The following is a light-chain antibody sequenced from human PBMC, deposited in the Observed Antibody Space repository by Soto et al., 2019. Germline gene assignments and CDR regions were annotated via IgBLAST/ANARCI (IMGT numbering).Light chain of an antibody. CDR3: HQFASSPLT. J-gene: IGKJ4*01. V-gene: IGKV3-20*01. Sequence: TVLTQSPGTLSLSPWEGATLSCRASQSVGRNYVAWYQQKPGQAPRLLIHTAAIRPTGIPDRFSGSGSGTDFTLTISRLEPEDFALYYCHQFASSPLTFGGGTKVDIK. CDR2: TAA. CDR1: QSVGRNY.